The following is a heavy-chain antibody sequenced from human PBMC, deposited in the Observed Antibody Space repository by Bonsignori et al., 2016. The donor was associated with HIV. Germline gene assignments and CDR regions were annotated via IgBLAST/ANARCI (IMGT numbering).Heavy chain of an antibody. V-gene: IGHV3-11*04. CDR2: ISSSYGTI. D-gene: IGHD6-19*01. Sequence: WIRQPPGKGLEWVSYISSSYGTIFYADSVKGRFTISRDNAKNSLYLQMNSLRDDDTAVYFCARDRARYSSGWNDVFDIWGQGTMVTVSS. J-gene: IGHJ3*02. CDR3: ARDRARYSSGWNDVFDI.